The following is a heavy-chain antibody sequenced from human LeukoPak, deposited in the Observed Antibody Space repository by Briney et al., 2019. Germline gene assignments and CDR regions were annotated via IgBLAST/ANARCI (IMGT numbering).Heavy chain of an antibody. CDR2: IYYSGST. J-gene: IGHJ2*01. CDR3: ARVPPELYDSSGYFDL. Sequence: SETLSLACTVSGGSISSSNYYWGWIRQPPGKGLEWIGSIYYSGSTYYIPSLKSRVATSVDTSRNQFSLKLSSVTAADTAVYYCARVPPELYDSSGYFDLWGRGTLVTVSS. D-gene: IGHD3-22*01. V-gene: IGHV4-39*07. CDR1: GGSISSSNYY.